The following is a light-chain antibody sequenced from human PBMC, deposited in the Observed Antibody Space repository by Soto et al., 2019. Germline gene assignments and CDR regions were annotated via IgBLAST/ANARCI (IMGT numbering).Light chain of an antibody. Sequence: EIVLTQAPGTLSLSPGERATLSCRASQSVSSSYLAWYRQKPGQAPRLLIYGASSRATGIPDRFSGSGSGTDFTLTIDRLEPEDFVVYYCQQYSSSPRTFGGGTKVEIK. CDR2: GAS. CDR1: QSVSSSY. J-gene: IGKJ4*01. V-gene: IGKV3-20*01. CDR3: QQYSSSPRT.